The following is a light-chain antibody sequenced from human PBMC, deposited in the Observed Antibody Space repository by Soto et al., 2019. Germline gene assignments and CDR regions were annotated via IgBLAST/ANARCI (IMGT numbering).Light chain of an antibody. J-gene: IGKJ1*01. Sequence: DIQMTQSPSTLSTSVGDRVTITCRPSQNISTWLAWYQQKSGKAPKLLIYDVSNLESGVPSRFSGSGSGTEFSLTIRSLQPDDFATYYCQQYDSYRTFGQGTKVEIK. CDR3: QQYDSYRT. CDR2: DVS. CDR1: QNISTW. V-gene: IGKV1-5*01.